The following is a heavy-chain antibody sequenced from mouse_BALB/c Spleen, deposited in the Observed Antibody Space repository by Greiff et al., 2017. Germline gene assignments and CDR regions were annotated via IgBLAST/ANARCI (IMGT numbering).Heavy chain of an antibody. CDR3: ARTGYYRYDGGAY. V-gene: IGHV5-6-5*01. Sequence: DVMLVESGGGLVKPGGSLKLSCAASGFTFSSYAMSWVRQTPEKRLEWVASISSGGSTYYPDSVKVRFTISRDNARNSLYLQMSSLRSEDTAMYYCARTGYYRYDGGAYWGQGTLVTVSA. CDR1: GFTFSSYA. CDR2: ISSGGST. D-gene: IGHD2-14*01. J-gene: IGHJ3*01.